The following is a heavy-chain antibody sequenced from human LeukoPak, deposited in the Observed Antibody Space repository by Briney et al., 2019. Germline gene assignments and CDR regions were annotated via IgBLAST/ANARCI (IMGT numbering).Heavy chain of an antibody. J-gene: IGHJ4*02. CDR2: ISGSGDTT. Sequence: PGGSLRLSCVASGFTFSTYAMSWVRQAPGKGLEGVSGISGSGDTTEYTDSVKGRFTISRDNAKNSLYLQMNSLRAEDTALYYCAKGYCISTSCYRDYWGQGTLVSVSS. CDR1: GFTFSTYA. CDR3: AKGYCISTSCYRDY. D-gene: IGHD2-2*01. V-gene: IGHV3-23*01.